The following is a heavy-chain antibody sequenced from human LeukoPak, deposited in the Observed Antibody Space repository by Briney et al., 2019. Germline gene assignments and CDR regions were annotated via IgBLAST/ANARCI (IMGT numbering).Heavy chain of an antibody. CDR1: GGSFSSYY. D-gene: IGHD2-15*01. J-gene: IGHJ4*02. CDR2: IYYSGTT. Sequence: SETLSLTCTVFGGSFSSYYWIWIRQPPGKGLEWIGYIYYSGTTYYNPSLRSRVTISVDTSKNQFSLRLSSVTAADTAVYYCARFGPPNCSGGSCLFDYWGQGTLVTVSS. CDR3: ARFGPPNCSGGSCLFDY. V-gene: IGHV4-59*06.